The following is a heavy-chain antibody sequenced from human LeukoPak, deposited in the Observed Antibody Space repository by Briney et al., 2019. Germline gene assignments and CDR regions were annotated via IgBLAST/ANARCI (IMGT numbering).Heavy chain of an antibody. Sequence: SVKVSCKASGGTFSSYAISWVRQAPGQGLEWMGGIIPIFGTANYAQKFQGRVTITADKSTSTAYMELSSLRSDDTAVYYCARGDPDILMIDYWGQGTLVTVSS. V-gene: IGHV1-69*06. CDR3: ARGDPDILMIDY. CDR2: IIPIFGTA. CDR1: GGTFSSYA. D-gene: IGHD3-9*01. J-gene: IGHJ4*02.